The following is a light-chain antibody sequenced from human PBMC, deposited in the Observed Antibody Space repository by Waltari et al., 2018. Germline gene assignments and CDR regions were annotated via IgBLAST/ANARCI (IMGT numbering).Light chain of an antibody. V-gene: IGKV1-8*01. J-gene: IGKJ2*01. CDR3: QQYYSYPPYT. Sequence: AIRITQSPSSLSASTGDRVTITCRASQGISSYLAWYQQKPGKAPKLLIYAASTLQSGVPSRFSGSGSGTDFTLTISCLQSEDFATYYCQQYYSYPPYTFGQGTKLGIK. CDR1: QGISSY. CDR2: AAS.